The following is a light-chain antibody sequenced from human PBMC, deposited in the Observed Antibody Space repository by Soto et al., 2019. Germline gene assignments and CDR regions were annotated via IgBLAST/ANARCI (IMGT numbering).Light chain of an antibody. Sequence: DIQMTQSPSTLSASVGDRVTITCRASQSISSWLAWYQQKPGKAPKLLIYDVSSLESGVPSRFSGSGSGTEFTLTISSLQPDDFATYYCQQYNSWWAFGQGTK. V-gene: IGKV1-5*01. J-gene: IGKJ1*01. CDR2: DVS. CDR1: QSISSW. CDR3: QQYNSWWA.